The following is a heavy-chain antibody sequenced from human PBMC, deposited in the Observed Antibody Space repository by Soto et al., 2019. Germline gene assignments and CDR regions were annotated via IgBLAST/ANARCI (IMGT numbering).Heavy chain of an antibody. CDR3: PNHGGFDI. V-gene: IGHV3-23*01. Sequence: EVQLLESGGGLVQPGGSLRLSCAASGFTFSTSGMSWVRQAPGKGLEWVSSISGSGDYTNYADSVKGRFTISRDNSKNTLYLQINTPTTEDTAVYYGPNHGGFDIWGQGTMVAVSS. D-gene: IGHD4-17*01. CDR1: GFTFSTSG. CDR2: ISGSGDYT. J-gene: IGHJ3*02.